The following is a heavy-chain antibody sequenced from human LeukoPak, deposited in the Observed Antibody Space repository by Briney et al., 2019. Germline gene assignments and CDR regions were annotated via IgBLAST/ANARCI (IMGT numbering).Heavy chain of an antibody. Sequence: ASVKVSCKASGYTFTSYDIIWVRQATGQGLEWMGWMNPNSGNTGYAQKFQGRVTMTRNTSISTAYMELSSLRSEDTAVYYCARGRKRPGLVIKDYYFDYWGQGTLVTVSS. J-gene: IGHJ4*02. CDR3: ARGRKRPGLVIKDYYFDY. CDR1: GYTFTSYD. V-gene: IGHV1-8*01. D-gene: IGHD3/OR15-3a*01. CDR2: MNPNSGNT.